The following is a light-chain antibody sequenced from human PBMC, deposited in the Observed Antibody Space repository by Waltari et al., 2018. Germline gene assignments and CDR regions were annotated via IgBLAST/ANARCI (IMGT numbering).Light chain of an antibody. V-gene: IGLV2-8*01. J-gene: IGLJ2*01. Sequence: QSALTQPPSVSGSPGQSVPMSCTGTSSDVGAYDYVSWFQQHAGKAPKFIIYDVTTRPSGVPDRFSGSKSGNTASLTVSGLHAEDEADYYCASHAGSRVVFGGGTKLTVL. CDR3: ASHAGSRVV. CDR1: SSDVGAYDY. CDR2: DVT.